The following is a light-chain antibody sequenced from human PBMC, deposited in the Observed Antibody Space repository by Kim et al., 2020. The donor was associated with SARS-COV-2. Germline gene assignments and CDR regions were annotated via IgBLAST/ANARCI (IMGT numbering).Light chain of an antibody. J-gene: IGLJ3*02. V-gene: IGLV2-8*01. CDR1: SSDVGGYNF. CDR3: SSYAGNSHWV. CDR2: EVN. Sequence: GQSVTISCTGTSSDVGGYNFVSWYQLHPGKAPTLVIYEVNKRPSGVPDRFSGAKSGNTASLTVSGLQSEDEADYYCSSYAGNSHWVFGGGTQLTVL.